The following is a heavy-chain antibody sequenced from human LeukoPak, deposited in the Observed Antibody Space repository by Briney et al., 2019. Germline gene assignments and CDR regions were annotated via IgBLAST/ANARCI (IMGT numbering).Heavy chain of an antibody. D-gene: IGHD3-3*02. CDR3: TTGIDDEGGY. J-gene: IGHJ4*02. Sequence: GGSLRLSCAVSGFTFSNVWTNWVRQAPGKGLEWVGRIKTNAEGGTLDYTAPVKDRFTIFRDDSKNTVYLQMDGLAIEDTGMYYCTTGIDDEGGYWGQGTLVTVSS. CDR1: GFTFSNVW. CDR2: IKTNAEGGTL. V-gene: IGHV3-15*07.